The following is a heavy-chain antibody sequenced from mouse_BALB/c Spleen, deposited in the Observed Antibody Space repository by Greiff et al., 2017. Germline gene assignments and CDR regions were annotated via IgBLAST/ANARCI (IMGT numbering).Heavy chain of an antibody. CDR1: GFTFSSYT. J-gene: IGHJ2*01. CDR2: ISSGGSYT. CDR3: TRDNYGNYFDY. D-gene: IGHD2-1*01. V-gene: IGHV5-6-4*01. Sequence: DVQLQESGGGLVKPGGSLKLSCAASGFTFSSYTMSWVRQTPEKRLEWVATISSGGSYTYYPDSVKGRFTISRDNAKNTLYLQMSSLKSEDTAMYYCTRDNYGNYFDYWGQGTTLTVSS.